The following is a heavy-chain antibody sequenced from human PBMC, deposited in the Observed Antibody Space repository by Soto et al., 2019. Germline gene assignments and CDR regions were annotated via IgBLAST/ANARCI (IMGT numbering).Heavy chain of an antibody. J-gene: IGHJ3*02. CDR3: ARDFEQWLVRDDAFDI. V-gene: IGHV1-3*01. CDR2: INAGNGNT. D-gene: IGHD6-19*01. Sequence: SVKVSCKASGYTFTSYAMHWVRQAPGQRLEWMGWINAGNGNTKYSQKFQGRVTITRDTSASTAYMELSSLRSEDTAVYYCARDFEQWLVRDDAFDIWGQGTMVTVSS. CDR1: GYTFTSYA.